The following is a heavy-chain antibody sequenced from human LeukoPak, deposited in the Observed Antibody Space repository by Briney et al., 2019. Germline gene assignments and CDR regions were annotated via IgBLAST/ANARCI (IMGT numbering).Heavy chain of an antibody. Sequence: PGGSLRLSCAASGFTFSDYYMSWIRQAPGKGLEWVSYISSSGSTIYYADSVKGRFTISRDNAKNSLYLQMNSLRAEDTAVYYCARDSYRFSSGYFLDHWGQGTLVTVSS. CDR2: ISSSGSTI. D-gene: IGHD3-22*01. V-gene: IGHV3-11*04. CDR3: ARDSYRFSSGYFLDH. J-gene: IGHJ4*02. CDR1: GFTFSDYY.